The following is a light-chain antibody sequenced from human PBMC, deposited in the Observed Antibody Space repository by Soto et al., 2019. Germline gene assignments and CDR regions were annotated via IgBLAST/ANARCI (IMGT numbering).Light chain of an antibody. CDR3: QQYSNSPRT. V-gene: IGKV3-20*01. CDR2: GAS. Sequence: EIVLTQSPGTLSLSPGERATLSCRASQSVSSSDLAWYQQKPGQAPILLIYGASSRATGIPDRFSGSGSGTDFTLTISRLEPVDFAVDYCQQYSNSPRTFGQGTKVEIK. J-gene: IGKJ1*01. CDR1: QSVSSSD.